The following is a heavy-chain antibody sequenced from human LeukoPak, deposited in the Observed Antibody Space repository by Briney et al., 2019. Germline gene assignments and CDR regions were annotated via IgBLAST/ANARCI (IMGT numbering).Heavy chain of an antibody. CDR2: IYYRGST. Sequence: SETLSLTCTVSGGSISSSSYYWGWIRQPPGKGLEWIGSIYYRGSTYYNPSLKSRVTISVDTSKNQFSLKLSSVTAADTAVYYCASLRPYYYDSSGSRGCAFDIWGQGTMVTVSS. D-gene: IGHD3-22*01. V-gene: IGHV4-39*07. CDR3: ASLRPYYYDSSGSRGCAFDI. CDR1: GGSISSSSYY. J-gene: IGHJ3*02.